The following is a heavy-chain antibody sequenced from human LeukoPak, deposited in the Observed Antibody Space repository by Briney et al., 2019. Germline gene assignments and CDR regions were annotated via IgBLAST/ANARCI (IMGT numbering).Heavy chain of an antibody. CDR2: INPNSGGT. V-gene: IGHV1-2*02. J-gene: IGHJ5*02. Sequence: EASVKVSCKASAYTFTGYYMHWVRQAPGQGLEWMGWINPNSGGTNYAQKFQGRVTMTRDTSISTAYMELSRLKSDDTAVYYCARDPPQGWFGESQIWFDPGGQGTLVTVSS. CDR1: AYTFTGYY. CDR3: ARDPPQGWFGESQIWFDP. D-gene: IGHD3-10*01.